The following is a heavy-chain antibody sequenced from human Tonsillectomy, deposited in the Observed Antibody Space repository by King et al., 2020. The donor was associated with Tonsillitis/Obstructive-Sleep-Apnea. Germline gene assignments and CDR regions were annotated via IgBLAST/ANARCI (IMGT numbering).Heavy chain of an antibody. D-gene: IGHD2-2*01. CDR1: GFTFSSYA. Sequence: VQLVESGGGLVQPGGSLRLSCSASGFTFSSYAMHWVRQAPGKGLEYVSAISSNGGSTYYADSVKGRFTISRDNSKNMLYLQMSSLRAEDTAVYYCVKDWGPYCSSTSCHDYWGQGTLVTVSS. CDR2: ISSNGGST. CDR3: VKDWGPYCSSTSCHDY. J-gene: IGHJ4*02. V-gene: IGHV3-64D*06.